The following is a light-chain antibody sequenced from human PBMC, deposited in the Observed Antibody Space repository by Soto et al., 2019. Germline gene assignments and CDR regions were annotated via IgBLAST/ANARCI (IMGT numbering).Light chain of an antibody. CDR3: QVWDSSSDHVV. CDR1: NIGSKS. J-gene: IGLJ2*01. V-gene: IGLV3-21*02. Sequence: SYELTQPPSVSVAPGQTAGITCGGNNIGSKSVHWYQQKPGQAPVLVVYDDSDRPSGIPERFSGSNSGNTATLTIRRVEAGDEADYYCQVWDSSSDHVVFGGGTKLTVL. CDR2: DDS.